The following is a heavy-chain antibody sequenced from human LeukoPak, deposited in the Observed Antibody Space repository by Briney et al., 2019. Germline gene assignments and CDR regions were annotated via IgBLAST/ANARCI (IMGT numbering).Heavy chain of an antibody. Sequence: QPSETLSLTCTVSGGSISSYYWSWIRQPPGKGLEWIGYIYYSGSTNSNPSLKSRVTISVDTSKNQFSLKLSSVTAADTAVYYCARMGDSYGYRGFDYWGQGTLVTVSS. CDR2: IYYSGST. D-gene: IGHD5-18*01. J-gene: IGHJ4*02. CDR1: GGSISSYY. V-gene: IGHV4-59*01. CDR3: ARMGDSYGYRGFDY.